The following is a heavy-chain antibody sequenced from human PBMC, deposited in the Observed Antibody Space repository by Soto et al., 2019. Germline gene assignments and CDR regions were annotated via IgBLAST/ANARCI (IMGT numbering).Heavy chain of an antibody. CDR1: GGTFSSYA. CDR2: IIPIFGTA. V-gene: IGHV1-69*01. D-gene: IGHD1-20*01. Sequence: QVQLVQSGAEVKKPGSSVKVSCKASGGTFSSYAISWVRQAPGQGLEWMGGIIPIFGTANYAQKFQGRVTITADASTSPAYMELSSLRSEDTAVYYWARVNNWNDGEGDYWGQGTLVTVSS. J-gene: IGHJ4*02. CDR3: ARVNNWNDGEGDY.